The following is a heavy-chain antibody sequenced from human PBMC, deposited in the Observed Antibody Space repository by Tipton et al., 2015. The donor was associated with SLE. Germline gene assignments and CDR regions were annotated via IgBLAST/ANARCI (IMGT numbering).Heavy chain of an antibody. CDR2: IYTSGST. D-gene: IGHD3-10*01. Sequence: TLSLTCTVSGGSISSGSYYWSWIRQPAGKGLEWIGRIYTSGSTNYNPSLKSRVTISVDTSKNQFSLKLSSVTAADTAVYYWARAGEGVFDYWGQGTLVTVSS. V-gene: IGHV4-61*02. CDR3: ARAGEGVFDY. J-gene: IGHJ4*02. CDR1: GGSISSGSYY.